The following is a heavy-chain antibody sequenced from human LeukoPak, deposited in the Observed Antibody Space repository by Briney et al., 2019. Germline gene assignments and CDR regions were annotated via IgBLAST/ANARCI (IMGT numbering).Heavy chain of an antibody. J-gene: IGHJ6*02. D-gene: IGHD6-13*01. CDR1: GYTFTSYD. CDR3: ARVLSSYSSSWYRLNDYGMDV. Sequence: GSVKVSCKASGYTFTSYDISWGPQATRQRLEWMGWMNPNSGNTGYAQQFQGRVTMTSNTSISTAYMELSSLRSEDTAVYYCARVLSSYSSSWYRLNDYGMDVWGQGTTVTVSS. CDR2: MNPNSGNT. V-gene: IGHV1-8*01.